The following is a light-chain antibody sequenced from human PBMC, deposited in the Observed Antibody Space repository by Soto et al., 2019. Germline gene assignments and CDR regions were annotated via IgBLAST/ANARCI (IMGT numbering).Light chain of an antibody. Sequence: DGQMTQSPSSLAASVVDRVTITCLSSQAIRNDLGWYQQKPGKAPKRLTYDASSLQSGVPSRFRGSGSGREFRITFSSLIREDFAKYYCLQHNSHHLTFGRGTKVDI. CDR2: DAS. J-gene: IGKJ4*01. CDR3: LQHNSHHLT. V-gene: IGKV1-17*01. CDR1: QAIRND.